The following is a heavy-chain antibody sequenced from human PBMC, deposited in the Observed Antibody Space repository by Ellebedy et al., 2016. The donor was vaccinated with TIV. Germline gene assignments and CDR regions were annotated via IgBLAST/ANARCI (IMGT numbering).Heavy chain of an antibody. D-gene: IGHD3-3*01. CDR3: ARARTAHSGVWYFDY. V-gene: IGHV3-30*03. CDR1: GFTFSSYG. Sequence: PGGSLRLSCAASGFTFSSYGMPWVRQAPGKGLEWVAVISYDGSNKYYADSVKGRFTISRDNAQNSLYLQMNSLRAEDTAVYYCARARTAHSGVWYFDYWGQGTLVTVSS. CDR2: ISYDGSNK. J-gene: IGHJ4*02.